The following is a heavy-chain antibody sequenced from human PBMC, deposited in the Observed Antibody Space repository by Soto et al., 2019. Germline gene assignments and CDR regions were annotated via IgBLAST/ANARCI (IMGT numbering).Heavy chain of an antibody. D-gene: IGHD4-17*01. CDR3: AREDDYGYRYINYGLDV. V-gene: IGHV3-30-3*01. CDR1: GFTFNIYA. CDR2: ISFDGTKK. Sequence: GSLRLSCAASGFTFNIYALHWVRQAPGKGLEWVAVISFDGTKKYYSDSVKGRFTISRDNLKNTLYLQMNNLRVEDAALYFCAREDDYGYRYINYGLDVWGQGTTVTVSS. J-gene: IGHJ6*02.